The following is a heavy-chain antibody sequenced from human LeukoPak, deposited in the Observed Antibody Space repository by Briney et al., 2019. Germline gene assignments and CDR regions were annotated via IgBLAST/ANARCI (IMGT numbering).Heavy chain of an antibody. Sequence: SETLSLTCTVSGGSISSGGYYWSWIRQHPGKGLEWIGYIYYSGSTYYNPSLKSRVTISVDTSKNQFSLKLSSVTAADTAVYYCARDHCSSTSCYTPFGYWGQGTLVTVSS. CDR2: IYYSGST. D-gene: IGHD2-2*02. V-gene: IGHV4-31*03. CDR1: GGSISSGGYY. CDR3: ARDHCSSTSCYTPFGY. J-gene: IGHJ4*02.